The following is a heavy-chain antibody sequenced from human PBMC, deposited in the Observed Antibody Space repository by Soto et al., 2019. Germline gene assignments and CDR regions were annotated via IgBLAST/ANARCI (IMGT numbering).Heavy chain of an antibody. D-gene: IGHD3-10*01. J-gene: IGHJ6*02. CDR2: IFYSGST. Sequence: QVQLQESGPGLVKSSQTLSLTCTVSGGSISSDDYYWSWIRQPPGKGLEWIGYIFYSGSTYYNPSLKSRVTISVDTSKNHFSLRLISVTAADTAVYYCTRVGPRIIGYYYGMDVWGQGTTVTVSS. CDR3: TRVGPRIIGYYYGMDV. V-gene: IGHV4-30-4*01. CDR1: GGSISSDDYY.